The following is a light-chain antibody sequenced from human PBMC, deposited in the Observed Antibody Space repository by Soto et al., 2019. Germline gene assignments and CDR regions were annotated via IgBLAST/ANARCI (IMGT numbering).Light chain of an antibody. CDR1: QSVSSTY. CDR3: QQYGSSPPALT. Sequence: EIVLTQSPGTLSLSPGERATLSCRASQSVSSTYLAWYQQKPGQAPRLLIYGASSRATGIPDRFSGSRSGTDFTLTISRLEPEDFAVYWCQQYGSSPPALTFGGGTKVEIK. V-gene: IGKV3-20*01. CDR2: GAS. J-gene: IGKJ4*01.